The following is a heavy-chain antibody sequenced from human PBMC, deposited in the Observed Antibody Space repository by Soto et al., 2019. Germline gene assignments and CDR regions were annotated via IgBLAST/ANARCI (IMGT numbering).Heavy chain of an antibody. Sequence: GGSLRLSCAASGFTFSSYAMSWVRQAPGKGLEWVSAISGSGGSTYYADSVKGRFTISRDNSKNTLYLQMNSLRAEDTAVYYCAKVVAKDIVVVPAAFFRHTRREYYFDYWGEVTLVTVCS. CDR2: ISGSGGST. CDR1: GFTFSSYA. J-gene: IGHJ4*02. CDR3: AKVVAKDIVVVPAAFFRHTRREYYFDY. V-gene: IGHV3-23*01. D-gene: IGHD2-2*01.